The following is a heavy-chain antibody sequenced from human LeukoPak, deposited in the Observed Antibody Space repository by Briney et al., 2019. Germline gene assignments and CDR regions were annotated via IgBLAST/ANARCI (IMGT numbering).Heavy chain of an antibody. D-gene: IGHD2-2*03. CDR1: GGSFSGYY. V-gene: IGHV4-34*01. CDR3: ARGRELTLDIVVVPAAGGFDY. CDR2: INHSGST. J-gene: IGHJ4*02. Sequence: SETLSLTCAVYGGSFSGYYWSWIRQPPGKGLEWIGEINHSGSTNYNPSLKSRVTISVDTSKNQFSLKLSSVTAADTAVYYCARGRELTLDIVVVPAAGGFDYWGQGTLVTVSS.